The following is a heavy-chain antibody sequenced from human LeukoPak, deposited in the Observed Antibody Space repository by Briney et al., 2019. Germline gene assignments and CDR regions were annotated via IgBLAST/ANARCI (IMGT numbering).Heavy chain of an antibody. D-gene: IGHD7-27*01. V-gene: IGHV1-8*01. CDR2: MNPDTGNT. Sequence: ASVKVSCKASGYTFTSHHINWVRQAAGQGLEWMGWMNPDTGNTASAQKFQARVTMTWDTSISTAYMELGSLRSEDTAVYYCARGRPTNLGGIYWGQGTLVTVSS. J-gene: IGHJ4*02. CDR1: GYTFTSHH. CDR3: ARGRPTNLGGIY.